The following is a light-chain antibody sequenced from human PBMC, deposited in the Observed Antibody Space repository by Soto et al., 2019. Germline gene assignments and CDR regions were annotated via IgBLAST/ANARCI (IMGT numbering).Light chain of an antibody. J-gene: IGKJ1*01. V-gene: IGKV1-39*01. Sequence: DIQMTQSPSSLSASVGDRITITCRASQSISRYLNWYQHKPGKAPKLLINAASSLERGVPSRFSGGGSGTDFTLNISRLQPDDFATYDGQQNYRATSWTFGQGTKVEVK. CDR3: QQNYRATSWT. CDR1: QSISRY. CDR2: AAS.